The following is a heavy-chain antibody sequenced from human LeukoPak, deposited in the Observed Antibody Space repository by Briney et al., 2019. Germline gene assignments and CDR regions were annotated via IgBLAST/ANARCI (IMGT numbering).Heavy chain of an antibody. CDR2: IYTSGST. J-gene: IGHJ6*03. V-gene: IGHV4-4*07. Sequence: SETLSLTCTVSGGSISSYYWSWIRQPAGKGLEWIGRIYTSGSTNYNPSLESRVTMSVDTSKNQFSLKLSSVTAADTAVYYCARVYGSGSYYLNYYYYMDVWGKGTTVTVSS. CDR1: GGSISSYY. D-gene: IGHD3-10*01. CDR3: ARVYGSGSYYLNYYYYMDV.